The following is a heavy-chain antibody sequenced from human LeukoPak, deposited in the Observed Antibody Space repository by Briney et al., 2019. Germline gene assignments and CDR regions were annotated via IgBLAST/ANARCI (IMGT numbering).Heavy chain of an antibody. D-gene: IGHD2-2*03. CDR1: GGSISSSSYY. J-gene: IGHJ5*02. Sequence: SETLSLTCTVSGGSISSSSYYWGWIRQPPGKGLEWIGSIYYSGSTYYNPSLKSRVTISVDTSKNQFSLKLSSVTAADTAVYYCARPRGGYCSSTSCPRGWFDPWGQGTLVTVSS. V-gene: IGHV4-39*01. CDR2: IYYSGST. CDR3: ARPRGGYCSSTSCPRGWFDP.